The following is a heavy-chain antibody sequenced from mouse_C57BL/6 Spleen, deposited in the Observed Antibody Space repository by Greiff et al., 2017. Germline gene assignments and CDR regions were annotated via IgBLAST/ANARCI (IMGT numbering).Heavy chain of an antibody. CDR3: ARERGDYYGSSAWFAY. CDR1: GYTFTSYW. V-gene: IGHV1-55*01. CDR2: IYPGSGST. Sequence: QVQLQQPGAELVKPGASVKMSCKASGYTFTSYWITWVKQRPGQGLEWIGDIYPGSGSTNYNEKFKSKATLTVDTSSSTAYMQLSSLTSEDSAVYYCARERGDYYGSSAWFAYWGQGTLVTVSA. D-gene: IGHD1-1*01. J-gene: IGHJ3*01.